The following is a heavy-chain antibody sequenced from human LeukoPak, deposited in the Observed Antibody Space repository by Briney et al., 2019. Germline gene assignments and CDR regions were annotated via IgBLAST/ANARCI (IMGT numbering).Heavy chain of an antibody. CDR1: GFTFRSYW. D-gene: IGHD1-26*01. CDR2: IKQDGSEK. Sequence: GGSLRLSCAVSGFTFRSYWMNWVCQAPGKGLEWVADIKQDGSEKYYVDSVKGRFTISRDNAKNSLYLQMNSLRVEDTAVYYCARLIVGATDYWGQGTLVTVSS. V-gene: IGHV3-7*03. J-gene: IGHJ4*02. CDR3: ARLIVGATDY.